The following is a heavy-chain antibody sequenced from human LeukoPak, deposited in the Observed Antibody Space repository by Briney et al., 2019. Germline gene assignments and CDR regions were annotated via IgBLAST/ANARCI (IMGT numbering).Heavy chain of an antibody. Sequence: GGSLRLSCAASGFTFSSYSMNWVRQAPGKGLEWVSYISSSSSTIYYADSVKGRFTTSRDNAKNSLYPQMNSLRAEDTAVYYCARGGRKAVAGTPNWFDPWGQGTLVTVSS. CDR3: ARGGRKAVAGTPNWFDP. V-gene: IGHV3-48*01. J-gene: IGHJ5*02. CDR1: GFTFSSYS. D-gene: IGHD6-19*01. CDR2: ISSSSSTI.